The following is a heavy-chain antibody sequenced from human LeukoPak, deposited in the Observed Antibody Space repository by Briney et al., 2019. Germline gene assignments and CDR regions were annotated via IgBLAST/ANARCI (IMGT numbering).Heavy chain of an antibody. V-gene: IGHV1-18*01. J-gene: IGHJ6*03. Sequence: GASVKVSCKASGYTFTSYGISWVRQAPGQGLEWMGWISAYNGNTNYAQKLQGRVTITADESTSTAYMELSSLRSEDTAVYYCARVQWEPYYYYYYYMDVWGKGTTVTVSS. D-gene: IGHD1-26*01. CDR2: ISAYNGNT. CDR3: ARVQWEPYYYYYYYMDV. CDR1: GYTFTSYG.